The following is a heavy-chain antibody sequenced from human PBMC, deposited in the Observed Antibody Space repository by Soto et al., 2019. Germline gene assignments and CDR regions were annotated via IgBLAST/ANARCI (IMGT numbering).Heavy chain of an antibody. CDR1: GGTFSSYA. D-gene: IGHD3-3*01. V-gene: IGHV1-69*12. CDR3: ARGSSMILEWLNYYYGMDV. CDR2: IIPIFGTA. Sequence: QVQLVQSGAEVKKPGSSVKVSCKASGGTFSSYAISWVRQAPGQGLEWMGGIIPIFGTANYAQTFQGRVTNPEDEARSTAHMEVSSLRSEDTAVYYCARGSSMILEWLNYYYGMDVWGQGTTVTVSS. J-gene: IGHJ6*02.